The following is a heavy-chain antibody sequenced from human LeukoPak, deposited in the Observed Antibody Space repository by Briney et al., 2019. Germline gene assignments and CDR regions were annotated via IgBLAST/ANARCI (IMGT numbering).Heavy chain of an antibody. J-gene: IGHJ4*02. V-gene: IGHV3-30*18. Sequence: GGSLRLSCAASGFTFSSYGMHWVRQAPGKGLEWVAVISYDGSNKYYADSVKGRFTISRDNSKNTLYLQMNSLRAEDTAVYYCAKGGSGSSNDYWGQGTLVTVSS. CDR3: AKGGSGSSNDY. CDR1: GFTFSSYG. D-gene: IGHD3-10*01. CDR2: ISYDGSNK.